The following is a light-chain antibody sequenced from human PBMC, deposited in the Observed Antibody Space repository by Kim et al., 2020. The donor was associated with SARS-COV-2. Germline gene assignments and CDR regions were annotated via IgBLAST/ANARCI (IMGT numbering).Light chain of an antibody. J-gene: IGKJ2*01. Sequence: DIVVTQSPASLAVSLGERATINCKSSQPILHSSNNKNYLAWYQQKPGQPPKLLIYWASTRESGVPDRFSGSGSGTDFTLTISSLQAEDVSVYYCQQYYSTPYTFGQGTKLEI. CDR1: QPILHSSNNKNY. CDR2: WAS. V-gene: IGKV4-1*01. CDR3: QQYYSTPYT.